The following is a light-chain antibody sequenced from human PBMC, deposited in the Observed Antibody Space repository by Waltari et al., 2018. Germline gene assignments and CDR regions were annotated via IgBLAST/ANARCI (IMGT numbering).Light chain of an antibody. CDR1: QGFSSD. CDR3: QQYNNWPLT. Sequence: EIVMTQSPATLSVSPGERATLSCRASQGFSSDLAWYQQKPGQAPRLLIYGASTRATGIPARFSGSASGTEFSLTISSLQSEDFAVYYCQQYNNWPLTFGGGTKVEI. V-gene: IGKV3-15*01. CDR2: GAS. J-gene: IGKJ4*01.